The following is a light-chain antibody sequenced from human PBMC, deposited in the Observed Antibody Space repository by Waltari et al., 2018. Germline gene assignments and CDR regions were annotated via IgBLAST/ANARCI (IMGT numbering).Light chain of an antibody. V-gene: IGLV4-69*01. J-gene: IGLJ3*02. CDR3: QSGGNGTWV. Sequence: QLVLPQSPSASASLGASVKLTSTLSSGHISDVIAWHQQHQQKGPRYLMKVNSDGSHRKGDEIPDRFSGSSSGAERYLTISSLQSEDEADYYCQSGGNGTWVFGGGTKLTVL. CDR2: VNSDGSH. CDR1: SGHISDV.